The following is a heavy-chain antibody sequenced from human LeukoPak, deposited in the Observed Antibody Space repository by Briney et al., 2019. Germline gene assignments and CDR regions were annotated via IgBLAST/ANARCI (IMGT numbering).Heavy chain of an antibody. D-gene: IGHD2-15*01. J-gene: IGHJ6*02. CDR1: GGTFSSYA. Sequence: ASVKVSCKASGGTFSSYAISWVRQAPGQWLEWMGRIIPIFGIANYAQKFQGRVTITADKSTSTAYMELSSLRSEDTAVYYCARDVYCSGGSCVYYYYGMDVWGQGTTVTVSS. CDR2: IIPIFGIA. CDR3: ARDVYCSGGSCVYYYYGMDV. V-gene: IGHV1-69*04.